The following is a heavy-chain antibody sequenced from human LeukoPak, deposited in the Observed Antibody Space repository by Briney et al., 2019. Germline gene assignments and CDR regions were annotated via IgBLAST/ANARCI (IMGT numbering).Heavy chain of an antibody. D-gene: IGHD4-17*01. V-gene: IGHV1-8*01. CDR2: MNPNSGDT. CDR1: GYTFTSYD. Sequence: ASVKAPCKASGYTFTSYDFNWVRQAPGQGLEWLGWMNPNSGDTGYAQRFQGRVSMTRDTSITTAYMELSSLRSDDTAIYYCARNTPNYGDFDFWGQGTLVTVSS. CDR3: ARNTPNYGDFDF. J-gene: IGHJ4*02.